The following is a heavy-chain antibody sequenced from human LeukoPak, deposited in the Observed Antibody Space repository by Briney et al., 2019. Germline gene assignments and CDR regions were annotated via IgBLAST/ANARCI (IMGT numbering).Heavy chain of an antibody. CDR3: ARGFYDILTGPFDY. CDR1: GGSISSGGYY. J-gene: IGHJ4*02. CDR2: IYYSGST. D-gene: IGHD3-9*01. V-gene: IGHV4-31*03. Sequence: SETLSLTCTVSGGSISSGGYYWSWIRQHRGKGLEWIGYIYYSGSTYYNPSLKSRVTISVDTSKNQFSLKLSSVTAADTAVYYCARGFYDILTGPFDYWGQGTLVTVSS.